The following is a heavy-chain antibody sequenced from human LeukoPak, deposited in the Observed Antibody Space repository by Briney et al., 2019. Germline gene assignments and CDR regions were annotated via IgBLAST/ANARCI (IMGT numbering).Heavy chain of an antibody. J-gene: IGHJ4*02. D-gene: IGHD6-19*01. V-gene: IGHV3-23*01. CDR2: ISGGGSST. Sequence: GRSLRLSCADSGFTFSTYVMSWVRQAPGKGMEWLSTISGGGSSTYYADSVKGPFTISRDNSKNTLYLQMNSLRAGDTAVYYCAKRESSGKYFDHWGQGTLVTVSS. CDR3: AKRESSGKYFDH. CDR1: GFTFSTYV.